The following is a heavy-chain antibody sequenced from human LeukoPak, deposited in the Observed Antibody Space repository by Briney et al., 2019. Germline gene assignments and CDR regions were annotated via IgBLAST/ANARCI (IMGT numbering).Heavy chain of an antibody. Sequence: GGSLRLSCAASGFTFNSYWMHWVRQAPGKGLVWVSRINPDGSSARYADSVKGRFTISRDNAKNTLYLQMNSLGDEDTAVYYCARTYTSPHYFDSWGQGTLVTVSS. CDR3: ARTYTSPHYFDS. CDR1: GFTFNSYW. V-gene: IGHV3-74*01. J-gene: IGHJ4*02. D-gene: IGHD4-11*01. CDR2: INPDGSSA.